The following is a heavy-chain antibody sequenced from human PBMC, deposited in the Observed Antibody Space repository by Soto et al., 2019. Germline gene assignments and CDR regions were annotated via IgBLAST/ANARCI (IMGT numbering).Heavy chain of an antibody. CDR1: GGSFSGYY. V-gene: IGHV4-34*01. CDR2: INHSGST. D-gene: IGHD2-8*02. CDR3: ARDKITGLFDY. J-gene: IGHJ4*02. Sequence: QVQLQQWGAGLLKPSETLSLTCAVYGGSFSGYYWTWIRQPPGTGLEWIGEINHSGSTNYNPSLKXRXTXSXHTSTNQFSLKLTSVTAADTAVYYCARDKITGLFDYWGQGTLVTVSS.